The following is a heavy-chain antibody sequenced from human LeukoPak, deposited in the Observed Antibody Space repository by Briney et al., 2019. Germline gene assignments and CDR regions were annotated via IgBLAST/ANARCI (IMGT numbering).Heavy chain of an antibody. CDR1: GDSISSSSYY. D-gene: IGHD2-21*02. Sequence: SETLSLTCTVSGDSISSSSYYWGWIRQPPGKGLEWIGNINYSGRPYYNPSLKSRVTIPVDTSKHQFSLKLSSVTAADTAVYYCARNPSLHIVVVTAIDYWGLGTLVTVSS. CDR3: ARNPSLHIVVVTAIDY. CDR2: INYSGRP. V-gene: IGHV4-39*01. J-gene: IGHJ4*02.